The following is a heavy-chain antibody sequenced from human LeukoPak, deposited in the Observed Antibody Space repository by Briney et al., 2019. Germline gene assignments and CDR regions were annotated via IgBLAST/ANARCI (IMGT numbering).Heavy chain of an antibody. CDR1: GFTFSSYA. J-gene: IGHJ4*02. V-gene: IGHV3-30*04. CDR3: AKVAKYYYGSETYYFFEQ. D-gene: IGHD3-10*01. CDR2: ISYDGSNK. Sequence: GGSLRLSCAASGFTFSSYAMHWVRQAPGKGLEWVAVISYDGSNKYYADSVKGRFTISRDNSKNTLYLQMNSLRVEDTAVYYCAKVAKYYYGSETYYFFEQWGQGTPVTASS.